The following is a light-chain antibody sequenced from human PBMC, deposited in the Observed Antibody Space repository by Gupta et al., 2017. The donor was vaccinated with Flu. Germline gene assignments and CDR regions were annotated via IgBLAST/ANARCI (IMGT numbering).Light chain of an antibody. CDR3: QQYGSSSWT. CDR2: GAS. CDR1: QSGTSSY. V-gene: IGKV3-20*01. Sequence: EIVFTQSPGTLSLSPGERATLSCRASQSGTSSYLAWYQQKPGQAPRLLIYGASSRATGIPDRFSGSGSGTDFTLTISRLEPEDFAVYYCQQYGSSSWTFGQGTKVEIK. J-gene: IGKJ1*01.